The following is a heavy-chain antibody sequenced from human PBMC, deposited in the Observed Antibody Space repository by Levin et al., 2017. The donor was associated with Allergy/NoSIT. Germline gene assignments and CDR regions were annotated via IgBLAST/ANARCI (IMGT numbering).Heavy chain of an antibody. D-gene: IGHD1-20*01. CDR3: ARDLDYNYNHELRPDAFGV. CDR2: ISTYNGNT. CDR1: GYTFTRYG. V-gene: IGHV1-18*01. Sequence: ASVKVSCKASGYTFTRYGINWVRQAPGQGLEWMGWISTYNGNTKSTQKFQARVIMTRDTSATTAQMELLSLRSDDTAVYFCARDLDYNYNHELRPDAFGVWGQGTMVTVSS. J-gene: IGHJ3*01.